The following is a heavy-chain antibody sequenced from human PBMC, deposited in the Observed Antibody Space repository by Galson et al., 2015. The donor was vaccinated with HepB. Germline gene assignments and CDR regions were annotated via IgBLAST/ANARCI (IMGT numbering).Heavy chain of an antibody. D-gene: IGHD2-2*01. J-gene: IGHJ6*02. CDR3: ATNTPAAVMRASGMDV. CDR1: GSILSSYS. V-gene: IGHV3-21*01. Sequence: LRLSCAASGSILSSYSMNWVRQAPGKGLEWVSSMSSSTNYIYYADSVKSRFTVSIDNAKNSLFLQMNSLRAEDTAVYYCATNTPAAVMRASGMDVWGQGTAVTVSS. CDR2: MSSSTNYI.